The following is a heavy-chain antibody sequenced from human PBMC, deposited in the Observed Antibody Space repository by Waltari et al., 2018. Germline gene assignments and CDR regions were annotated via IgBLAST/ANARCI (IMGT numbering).Heavy chain of an antibody. J-gene: IGHJ5*02. CDR3: ARGFRYFDAADWFDP. V-gene: IGHV4-61*01. CDR1: GYSISSGYY. D-gene: IGHD3-9*01. CDR2: IYYSGST. Sequence: QVQLQESGPGLVKPSETLSLTCAVSGYSISSGYYWGWIRQPPGKGLEWIGYIYYSGSTNYNPSLKSRVTISVDTSKNQFSLKLSSVTAADTAVYYCARGFRYFDAADWFDPWGQGTLVTVSS.